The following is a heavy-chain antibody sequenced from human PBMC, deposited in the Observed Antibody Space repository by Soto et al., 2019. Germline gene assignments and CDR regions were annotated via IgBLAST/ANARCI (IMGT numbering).Heavy chain of an antibody. J-gene: IGHJ5*01. CDR3: AYSANHRYFFDS. D-gene: IGHD5-18*01. V-gene: IGHV1-69*12. CDR1: GGTFRSYA. CDR2: IIPIFGTP. Sequence: QVQLLQSGAEVKKPGSSVKVSCKASGGTFRSYAVNWVRQAPGQGLEYLGGIIPIFGTPNYAQKFHGRVSITADESTSTVYMDLISLPSEDTAVYYCAYSANHRYFFDSWGQGTLVTVSS.